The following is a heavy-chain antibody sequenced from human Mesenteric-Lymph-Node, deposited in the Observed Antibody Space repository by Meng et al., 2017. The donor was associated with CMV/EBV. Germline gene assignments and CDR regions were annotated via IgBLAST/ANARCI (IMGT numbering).Heavy chain of an antibody. D-gene: IGHD3-10*01. Sequence: SETLSLTCADYRGSFSNYYWDWIRQPPGKGLEYIAFFYDSANTNYSPSLNSRVTMSVDTSKNQFSLKLSSVTAADTAVYYCASSYYYASGHTLYYFDYWGQGALVTVSS. V-gene: IGHV4-59*01. CDR2: FYDSANT. J-gene: IGHJ4*02. CDR1: RGSFSNYY. CDR3: ASSYYYASGHTLYYFDY.